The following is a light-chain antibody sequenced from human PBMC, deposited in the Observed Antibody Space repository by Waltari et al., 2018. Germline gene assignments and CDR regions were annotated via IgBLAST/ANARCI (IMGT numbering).Light chain of an antibody. J-gene: IGKJ4*01. CDR3: QHYGSSQLT. Sequence: EIVLTQSPGTLSLSPGERATLSCRASQSVSSTFLAWYHQNPGQAPRLLIYGASSRAIGIPDRFIGSGSGTDFTLTISRLEPEDFAVYYCQHYGSSQLTFGGGTKVETK. CDR2: GAS. CDR1: QSVSSTF. V-gene: IGKV3-20*01.